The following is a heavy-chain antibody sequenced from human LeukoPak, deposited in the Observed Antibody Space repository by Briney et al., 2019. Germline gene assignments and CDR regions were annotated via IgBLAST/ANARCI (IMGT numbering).Heavy chain of an antibody. D-gene: IGHD3-16*01. J-gene: IGHJ3*02. CDR1: GFGFSNYW. Sequence: GGSLGPSCAASGFGFSNYWMSWVRQAPGKGLEWVANIKEDGSEKYYVDSVKGRSTISRDNPKNSLSLQMNSLRADDTAVYYCARGGGTFDIWGQGTMVTVSS. CDR3: ARGGGTFDI. CDR2: IKEDGSEK. V-gene: IGHV3-7*01.